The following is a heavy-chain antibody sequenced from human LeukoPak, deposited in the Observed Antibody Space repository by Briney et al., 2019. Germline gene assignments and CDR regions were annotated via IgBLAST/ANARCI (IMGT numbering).Heavy chain of an antibody. Sequence: GGSLRLSCAASGFTFSSYAMHWVRQAPSKGLEWVAVISYDGSNRYYADSVKGRFTISRDNSKNTLYLQMNSLRAEDTAVYYCARGPRAYQLLDWFDPWGQGTLVTVSS. CDR1: GFTFSSYA. CDR2: ISYDGSNR. D-gene: IGHD2-2*01. CDR3: ARGPRAYQLLDWFDP. V-gene: IGHV3-30*01. J-gene: IGHJ5*02.